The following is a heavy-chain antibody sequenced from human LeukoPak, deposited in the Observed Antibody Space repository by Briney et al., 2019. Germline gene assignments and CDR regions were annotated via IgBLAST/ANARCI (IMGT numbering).Heavy chain of an antibody. CDR2: FIPLFNTA. V-gene: IGHV1-69*13. CDR3: ARGVAAPGVFISYYYMDV. D-gene: IGHD3-10*01. Sequence: GASVKVSCKASGGTFNNYAVSWVRQAPGQGLEWMEGFIPLFNTANYAQRFHGRLMITADESTSTVYMEVTSLTSDDTAVYFCARGVAAPGVFISYYYMDVWGEGTTVIVSS. CDR1: GGTFNNYA. J-gene: IGHJ6*03.